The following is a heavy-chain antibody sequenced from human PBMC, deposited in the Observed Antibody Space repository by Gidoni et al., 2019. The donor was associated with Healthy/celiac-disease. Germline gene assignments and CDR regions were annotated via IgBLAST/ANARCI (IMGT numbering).Heavy chain of an antibody. J-gene: IGHJ5*02. CDR1: GGSISSSSYY. CDR3: ARQRYCTNGVCYYNWFDP. Sequence: QLQLQESGPGLVKPSETLSLTCTVSGGSISSSSYYWGWIRQPPGKGLEWIGSIYYSGGTYYNPSLKSRVTISVDTSKNQFSLKLSSVTAADTAVYYCARQRYCTNGVCYYNWFDPWGQGTLVTVSS. CDR2: IYYSGGT. D-gene: IGHD2-8*01. V-gene: IGHV4-39*01.